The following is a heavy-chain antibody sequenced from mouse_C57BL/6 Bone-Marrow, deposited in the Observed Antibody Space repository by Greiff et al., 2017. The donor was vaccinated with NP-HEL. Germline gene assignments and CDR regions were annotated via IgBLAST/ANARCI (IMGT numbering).Heavy chain of an antibody. V-gene: IGHV1-59*01. J-gene: IGHJ3*01. CDR2: IDPSDSYT. CDR1: GYTFTSYW. Sequence: VKLQQPGAELVRPGTSVKLSCKASGYTFTSYWMHWVKQRPGQGLEWIGGIDPSDSYTNYNQKFKGKATLTVDTSSSTAYMQLSSLTSEDSAVYYCAITAPFAYWGQGTLVTVSA. D-gene: IGHD3-1*01. CDR3: AITAPFAY.